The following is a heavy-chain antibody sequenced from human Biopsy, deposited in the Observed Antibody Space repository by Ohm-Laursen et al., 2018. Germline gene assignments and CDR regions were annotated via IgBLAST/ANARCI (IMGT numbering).Heavy chain of an antibody. D-gene: IGHD1-1*01. Sequence: SLRLSCSAPGFTFTSYGMHWVRQAPGKGLGWVSAITVSADTTYYADSVRGRFTVSRDNSQNTLYLQMNSLRAEDTAIYYCAKGRVGNSGSLDIWGHGTMVTVSS. V-gene: IGHV3-23*01. CDR1: GFTFTSYG. CDR3: AKGRVGNSGSLDI. J-gene: IGHJ3*02. CDR2: ITVSADTT.